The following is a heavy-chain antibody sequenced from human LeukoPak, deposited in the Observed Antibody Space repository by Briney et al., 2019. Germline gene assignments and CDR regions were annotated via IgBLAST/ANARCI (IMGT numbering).Heavy chain of an antibody. Sequence: GGSLRLSCAASGFTFSSCGMHWVRQAPGKGLEWVAVIWYDGTNKYYADSEKGRFTISRDNSKNTLYLQMNSLRAEDTAVYYCARGRDGYNWIDYWGQETLVTVSS. CDR3: ARGRDGYNWIDY. D-gene: IGHD5-24*01. CDR1: GFTFSSCG. V-gene: IGHV3-33*01. CDR2: IWYDGTNK. J-gene: IGHJ4*02.